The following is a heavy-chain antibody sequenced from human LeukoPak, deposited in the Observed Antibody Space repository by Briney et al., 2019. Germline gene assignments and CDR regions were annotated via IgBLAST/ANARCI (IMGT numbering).Heavy chain of an antibody. CDR3: ASEKKTYCSGSGSCPETNWFDP. CDR2: IYYSGTT. CDR1: GGSISSSRHY. D-gene: IGHD3-10*01. J-gene: IGHJ5*02. Sequence: SETLSLTCTVSGGSISSSRHYWAWIRQPPGKGLEWIGSIYYSGTTYYNPSLKSRVTIPVDTSKNQFSLNLSSVTAADTAVYSCASEKKTYCSGSGSCPETNWFDPWGQGTLVTVSS. V-gene: IGHV4-39*01.